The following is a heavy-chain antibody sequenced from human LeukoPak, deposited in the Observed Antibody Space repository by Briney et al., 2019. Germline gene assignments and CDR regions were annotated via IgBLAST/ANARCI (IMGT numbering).Heavy chain of an antibody. CDR1: GGSISSYY. V-gene: IGHV4-4*07. CDR3: ARVKRGANYDFWGGLNWFDP. J-gene: IGHJ5*02. CDR2: IYTSGST. Sequence: SETLSLTCTVSGGSISSYYWSWIRQPAGKGLEWIGRIYTSGSTNYNPSLKSRVTMSVDTSKNQFSLKLSSVTAADTAVYYCARVKRGANYDFWGGLNWFDPWGQGTLVTVSS. D-gene: IGHD3-3*01.